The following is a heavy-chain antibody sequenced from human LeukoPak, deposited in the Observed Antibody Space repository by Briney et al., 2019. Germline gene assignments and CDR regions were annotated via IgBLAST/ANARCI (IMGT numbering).Heavy chain of an antibody. CDR1: GFTFSDCY. CDR3: ARGHYGLDV. V-gene: IGHV3-11*03. Sequence: GGSLRLSCAASGFTFSDCYMSWIRQAPGKGLEWVSYISTSGTYTNYADSVKGRFTISRDNAKNSLYLQMNSLRAEDTAVYYCARGHYGLDVWGQGTTVTVSS. J-gene: IGHJ6*02. CDR2: ISTSGTYT.